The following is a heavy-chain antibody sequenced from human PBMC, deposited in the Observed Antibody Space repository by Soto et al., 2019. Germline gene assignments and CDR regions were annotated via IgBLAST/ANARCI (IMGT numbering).Heavy chain of an antibody. D-gene: IGHD3-22*01. CDR3: ARDYDSSGYDY. CDR1: GFTFSSYS. CDR2: ISSSSSYI. J-gene: IGHJ4*02. Sequence: EVQLVESGGGLVKPGGSLRLSCAASGFTFSSYSMNWVRQAPGKGLEWVASISSSSSYIYYADSVKGRFTISRDNANNSLSLQMNSLRAEDTAVYYCARDYDSSGYDYWGQGTLVPVSS. V-gene: IGHV3-21*01.